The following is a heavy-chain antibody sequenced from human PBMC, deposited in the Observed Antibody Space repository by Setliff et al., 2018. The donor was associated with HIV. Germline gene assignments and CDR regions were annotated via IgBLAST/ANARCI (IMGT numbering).Heavy chain of an antibody. CDR1: GYTFTNSD. Sequence: ASVKVSCKASGYTFTNSDINWVRQAAGQGLEWMGWMNPNSGNTGYAQKFQGRVIMTRDTSITTAYMELSSLRSDDTAVYYCARGAWYTSGWYSSRYMDVWGKGTTVTVSS. CDR2: MNPNSGNT. V-gene: IGHV1-8*02. D-gene: IGHD6-19*01. CDR3: ARGAWYTSGWYSSRYMDV. J-gene: IGHJ6*03.